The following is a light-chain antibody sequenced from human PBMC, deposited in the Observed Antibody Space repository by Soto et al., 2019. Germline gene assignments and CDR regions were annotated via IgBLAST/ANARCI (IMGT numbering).Light chain of an antibody. V-gene: IGLV2-14*01. CDR1: SSDVGGYNY. CDR2: DVS. CDR3: SSYTTSNTRQIV. J-gene: IGLJ1*01. Sequence: SALTQPASVSGSPGQSITISCTGTSSDVGGYNYVSWYQQHPGKAPKFMTYDVSNRPSGVSNRFSGSKSGNTASLTISGLQAEDEADYYCSSYTTSNTRQIVFGTGTKVTVL.